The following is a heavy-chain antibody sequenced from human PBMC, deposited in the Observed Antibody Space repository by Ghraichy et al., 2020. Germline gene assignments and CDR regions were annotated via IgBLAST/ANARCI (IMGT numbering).Heavy chain of an antibody. CDR3: AKYCSSTSCYTRGLGWFYP. Sequence: GGSLRLSCAASGFTFSSYAMSWVRQAPGKGLEWVSAISGSGGSTYYADSVKGRFTISRDNSKNTLYLQMNSLRAEDTAVYYCAKYCSSTSCYTRGLGWFYPWGQGTLVTVSS. J-gene: IGHJ5*02. D-gene: IGHD2-2*02. CDR1: GFTFSSYA. CDR2: ISGSGGST. V-gene: IGHV3-23*01.